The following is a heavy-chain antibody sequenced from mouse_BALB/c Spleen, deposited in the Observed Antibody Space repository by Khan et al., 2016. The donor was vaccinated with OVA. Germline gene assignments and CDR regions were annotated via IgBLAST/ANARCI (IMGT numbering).Heavy chain of an antibody. Sequence: QVQLQQPGAELVKPVASVKLSCKASGYTFTNYWVHWVKQRPGQGLEWIGEVYPGDGRANYNEKFKSKATLTVDKSSNTAFMQLSSLTFEDSAVYSCARNAYFGNYFDSWGQGTTLTVSS. J-gene: IGHJ2*01. CDR3: ARNAYFGNYFDS. CDR2: VYPGDGRA. D-gene: IGHD2-10*01. V-gene: IGHV1S81*02. CDR1: GYTFTNYW.